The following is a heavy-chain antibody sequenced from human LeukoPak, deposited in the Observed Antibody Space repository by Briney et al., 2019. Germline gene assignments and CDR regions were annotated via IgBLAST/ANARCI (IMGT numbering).Heavy chain of an antibody. Sequence: GGSLRLSCAASGFTFSNAWMSWVRQAPGKGLEWVGRIKSKTDGGTTDYAAPVKGRFTISRDDSKNTLYLQMNSLKTEGTAVYYCTTESSISNIMGATHFDYWGQGTLVTVSS. V-gene: IGHV3-15*01. D-gene: IGHD1-26*01. CDR3: TTESSISNIMGATHFDY. CDR1: GFTFSNAW. J-gene: IGHJ4*02. CDR2: IKSKTDGGTT.